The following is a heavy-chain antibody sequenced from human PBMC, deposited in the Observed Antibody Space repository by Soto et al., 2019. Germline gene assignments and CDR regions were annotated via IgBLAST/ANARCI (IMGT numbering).Heavy chain of an antibody. CDR1: GGSVSSDSDC. Sequence: QVQLQESGPGLVKPSETLSLTCTVSGGSVSSDSDCWSWIRQPPGKGLEWIGYIYYSGSPNYNPSLKSRVTISVDTSKNQFSLRLTSVTAADTAVYYCARAVGDPRPFDYWGQGTLVTVSS. CDR2: IYYSGSP. J-gene: IGHJ4*02. D-gene: IGHD4-17*01. V-gene: IGHV4-61*01. CDR3: ARAVGDPRPFDY.